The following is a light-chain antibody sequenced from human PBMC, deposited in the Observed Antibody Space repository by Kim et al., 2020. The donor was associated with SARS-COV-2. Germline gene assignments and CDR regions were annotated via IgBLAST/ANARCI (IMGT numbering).Light chain of an antibody. CDR2: EDD. V-gene: IGLV6-57*03. CDR1: SGSIDDNY. J-gene: IGLJ2*01. Sequence: EKVAISCTRSSGSIDDNYVQWYQQRPGGVPTTVIYEDDQRPSGVSDRFSGSIDNSSNSASLTISGLRTEDEADYYCQSYNRDNVIFGGGTKVTVL. CDR3: QSYNRDNVI.